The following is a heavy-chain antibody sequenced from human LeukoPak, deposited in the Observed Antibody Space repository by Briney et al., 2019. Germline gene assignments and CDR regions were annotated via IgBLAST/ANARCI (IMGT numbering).Heavy chain of an antibody. CDR1: GYTFTSYD. CDR3: ARGLGFDIRGTVGTSGWFDP. Sequence: GASVKVSCKASGYTFTSYDFNWVRQATGQRPEWMGWMSPNSGDTGYAQKFQDRVTMTRNTSISTAYMELSSLRSDDTAVYYCARGLGFDIRGTVGTSGWFDPWGQGTLVTVST. J-gene: IGHJ5*02. D-gene: IGHD3-10*01. V-gene: IGHV1-8*01. CDR2: MSPNSGDT.